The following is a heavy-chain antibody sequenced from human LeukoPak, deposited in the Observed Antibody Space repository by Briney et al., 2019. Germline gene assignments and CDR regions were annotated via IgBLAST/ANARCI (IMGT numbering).Heavy chain of an antibody. D-gene: IGHD6-13*01. CDR3: ARDKWVKAGSSWLHYAMDV. CDR1: GGSIRSDDSY. CDR2: MYYSGST. V-gene: IGHV4-30-4*01. J-gene: IGHJ6*02. Sequence: SETLSLTCTVSGGSIRSDDSYWTWMRQTPGRGLEWIVYMYYSGSTYINPSLKSRVSISENTAKSQISLKLTSVTAADTAVYYCARDKWVKAGSSWLHYAMDVWGQGTTVIVSS.